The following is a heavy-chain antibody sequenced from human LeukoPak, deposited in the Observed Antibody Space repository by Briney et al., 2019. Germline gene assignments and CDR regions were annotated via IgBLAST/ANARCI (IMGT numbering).Heavy chain of an antibody. CDR1: GGSISSYY. CDR2: IYYRGST. CDR3: ARLLSANWFDP. V-gene: IGHV4-59*01. J-gene: IGHJ5*02. D-gene: IGHD1-26*01. Sequence: SETLSLTCTVSGGSISSYYRSWIRQPPGKGLEWIGYIYYRGSTNYNPSLKSRVTISVDTSKNQFSLKLSSVTAADTAVYYCARLLSANWFDPWGQGTLVTVSS.